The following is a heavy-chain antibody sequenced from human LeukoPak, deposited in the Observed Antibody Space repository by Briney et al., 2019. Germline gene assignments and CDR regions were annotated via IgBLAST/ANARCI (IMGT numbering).Heavy chain of an antibody. CDR2: ISSSSSYI. CDR1: GFTFSSYS. Sequence: GGSLRLSCAASGFTFSSYSMNWVRQAPGKGLEWVSSISSSSSYIYYADSVKGRFTISRDNSKNTLYLQMNSLRAEDTAVYYCANGYDILTGYYIDWGQGTLVTVSS. J-gene: IGHJ4*02. D-gene: IGHD3-9*01. CDR3: ANGYDILTGYYID. V-gene: IGHV3-21*04.